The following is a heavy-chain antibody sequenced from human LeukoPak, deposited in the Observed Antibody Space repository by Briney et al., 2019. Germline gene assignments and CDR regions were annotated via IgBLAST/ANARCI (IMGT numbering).Heavy chain of an antibody. CDR1: GFTFSTYW. J-gene: IGHJ4*02. CDR3: ARDPGPYYFDY. Sequence: GGSLRLSCAASGFTFSTYWMTWVRQAPGKGLEWVSYISSSSSTIYYADSVKGRFTFSRDNAKNSLYLQMNSLRAEDTAVYYCARDPGPYYFDYWGQGTLVTVSS. V-gene: IGHV3-48*01. CDR2: ISSSSSTI.